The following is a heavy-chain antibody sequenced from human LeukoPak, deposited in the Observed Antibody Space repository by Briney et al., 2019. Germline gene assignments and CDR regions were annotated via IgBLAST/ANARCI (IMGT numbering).Heavy chain of an antibody. Sequence: SETLSLTCTVSGGSISSYYWSWIRQPAGKGLEWIGRIYTSGSTNYNPSLKSRVTMSVDTSKNQFSLKLSSVTAADTALYYCARDKLIAAAGLFDYWGQGTLVTVSS. CDR2: IYTSGST. J-gene: IGHJ4*02. D-gene: IGHD6-13*01. CDR1: GGSISSYY. CDR3: ARDKLIAAAGLFDY. V-gene: IGHV4-4*07.